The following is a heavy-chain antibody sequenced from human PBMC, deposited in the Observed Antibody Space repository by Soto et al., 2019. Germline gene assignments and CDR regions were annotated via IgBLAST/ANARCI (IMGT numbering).Heavy chain of an antibody. J-gene: IGHJ3*02. CDR2: ISGSGGST. V-gene: IGHV3-23*01. Sequence: GGSLRLSCAASGFTFSSYAMSWVRQAPGKGLEWVSAISGSGGSTYYADSVKGRFTISRDNSKNTLYLQMNSLRAEDTAVYYCANDRGYNWKSSGGAFDIWGQGTMVTVSS. CDR3: ANDRGYNWKSSGGAFDI. D-gene: IGHD1-20*01. CDR1: GFTFSSYA.